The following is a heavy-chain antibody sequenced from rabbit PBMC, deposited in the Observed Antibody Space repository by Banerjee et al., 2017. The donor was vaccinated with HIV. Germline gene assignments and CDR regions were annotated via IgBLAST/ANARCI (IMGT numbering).Heavy chain of an antibody. CDR2: IYTNNGDT. Sequence: QEQLKETGGGLVQPGGSLTLSCKASGIDFSSYHLMCWVRQAPGKGLELIACIYTNNGDTWYASWVNGRFTISRSTSLNTVDLKMTSLTAADTATYFCARDGYGGYGLYLWGQGTLVTVS. CDR3: ARDGYGGYGLYL. CDR1: GIDFSSYHL. J-gene: IGHJ4*01. V-gene: IGHV1S43*01. D-gene: IGHD6-1*01.